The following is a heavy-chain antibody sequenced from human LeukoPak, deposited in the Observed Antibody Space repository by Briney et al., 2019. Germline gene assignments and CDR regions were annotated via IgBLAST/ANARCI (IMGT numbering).Heavy chain of an antibody. Sequence: TSETLSLTCGVSGGSFSISYWSWIRQPPGKGLEWIGQIYHSGGANYNPSLNSRVTISVDTPKNQFSLRLSSVTASDTAVYYCARHRTGTSEFDYWGQGTLVTVSS. CDR1: GGSFSISY. J-gene: IGHJ4*02. CDR2: IYHSGGA. V-gene: IGHV4-34*01. D-gene: IGHD1-1*01. CDR3: ARHRTGTSEFDY.